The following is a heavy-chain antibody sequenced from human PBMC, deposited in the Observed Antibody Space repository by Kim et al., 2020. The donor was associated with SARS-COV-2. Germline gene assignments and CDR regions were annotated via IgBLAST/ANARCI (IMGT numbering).Heavy chain of an antibody. CDR3: AKDLTMWQGTGCYYDY. J-gene: IGHJ4*03. D-gene: IGHD6-19*01. V-gene: IGHV3-30*18. CDR2: ISYDGSNK. CDR1: GFTFRSYG. Sequence: GGSLRLSCAASGFTFRSYGLHWVRQAPGKGLEWVAVISYDGSNKYYADSVKGRFTISRDNSKDTLYLQMNSLRDEDTAVYYCAKDLTMWQGTGCYYDY.